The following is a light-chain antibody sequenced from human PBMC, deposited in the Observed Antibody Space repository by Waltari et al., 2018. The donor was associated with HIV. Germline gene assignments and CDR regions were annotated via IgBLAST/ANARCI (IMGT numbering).Light chain of an antibody. V-gene: IGLV8-61*01. CDR1: SGSVSTTNY. J-gene: IGLJ3*02. CDR2: SPN. Sequence: QTVVTQEPSVSVSPGGTVTLTCALTSGSVSTTNYPSWYQQTPGQAPRTLIYSPNTRSSGVPDRFSGSILGNKAALTITGAQADDESDYYCLLYMGSACVFGGGTRLTVL. CDR3: LLYMGSACV.